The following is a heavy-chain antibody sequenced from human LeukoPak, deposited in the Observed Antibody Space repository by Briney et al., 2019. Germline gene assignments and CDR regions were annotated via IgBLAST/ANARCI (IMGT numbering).Heavy chain of an antibody. V-gene: IGHV3-73*01. D-gene: IGHD3-22*01. J-gene: IGHJ4*02. Sequence: GGSLRLSCAASGFTFSGSALHWVRQASGKGLEWVGRIRSTANGYATAYAASVKGRFTISRDNSKNTLYLQMNSLRAEDTAVYYCAKDLPTYYYDSSGYPVDYWGQGTLVTVSS. CDR3: AKDLPTYYYDSSGYPVDY. CDR1: GFTFSGSA. CDR2: IRSTANGYAT.